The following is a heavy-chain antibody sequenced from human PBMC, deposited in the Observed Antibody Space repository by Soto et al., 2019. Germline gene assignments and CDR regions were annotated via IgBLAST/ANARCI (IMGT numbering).Heavy chain of an antibody. Sequence: EVQLLESGGDLVQPGGSLRLSCAASGFTFRLYDMSWVRQAPGKGLEWVSSLSASGDRTDYVDSVKGRFAISRANSKNMVYLQMSSLRSEDTAVYYCAPLNWNHPAYFDYCGQGTQVTVS. CDR3: APLNWNHPAYFDY. CDR1: GFTFRLYD. CDR2: LSASGDRT. D-gene: IGHD1-1*01. V-gene: IGHV3-23*01. J-gene: IGHJ4*02.